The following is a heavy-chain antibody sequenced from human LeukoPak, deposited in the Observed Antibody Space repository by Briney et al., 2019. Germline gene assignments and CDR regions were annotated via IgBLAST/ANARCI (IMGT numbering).Heavy chain of an antibody. CDR3: AKGRYGSSRYPFDY. D-gene: IGHD6-13*01. CDR1: GFTFSGCA. V-gene: IGHV3-23*01. J-gene: IGHJ4*02. Sequence: PGGSLRLSCAASGFTFSGCAMGWVRQAPGKGLEGVSVISGGGGSTYYADSVKGRFTISRDNSKNTLYLQMNSLRAEDTAVYYCAKGRYGSSRYPFDYWGQGTLVTVSS. CDR2: ISGGGGST.